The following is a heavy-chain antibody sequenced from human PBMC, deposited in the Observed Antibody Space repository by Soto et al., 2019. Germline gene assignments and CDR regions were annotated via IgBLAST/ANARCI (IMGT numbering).Heavy chain of an antibody. D-gene: IGHD3-22*01. Sequence: QVQLVQSGAEVKKPGSSVKVSCKASGGTFRTYAISWVRQAPGQGLEWMGGIIPIFGTTNYAQKFQGRVTITANESTSTSYMEFSSLRYEDTAGYYCARTSKSEHYYDSSDVNAAFDSWGQGTMVTISS. V-gene: IGHV1-69*01. CDR3: ARTSKSEHYYDSSDVNAAFDS. CDR2: IIPIFGTT. J-gene: IGHJ3*02. CDR1: GGTFRTYA.